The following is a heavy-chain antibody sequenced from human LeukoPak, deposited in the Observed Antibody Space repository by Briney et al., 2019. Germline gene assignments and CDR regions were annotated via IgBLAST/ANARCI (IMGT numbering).Heavy chain of an antibody. D-gene: IGHD1-26*01. J-gene: IGHJ6*03. CDR2: IYTSGTTT. CDR1: DDPINSGVYY. Sequence: SETLSLTCTVSDDPINSGVYYWNWIRRPAGKGLEWIGHIYTSGTTTNSNPSLKSRVAISLDTSKNHFSLKLSSVTAADTAVYYCARAKKRSGRSRNFYLDVWGKGTTVTVSS. CDR3: ARAKKRSGRSRNFYLDV. V-gene: IGHV4-61*09.